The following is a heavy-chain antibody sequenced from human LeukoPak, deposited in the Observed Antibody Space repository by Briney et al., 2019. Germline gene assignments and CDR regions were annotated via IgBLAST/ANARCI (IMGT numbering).Heavy chain of an antibody. CDR2: INTISSYI. Sequence: GGSLRLSCAASGFTFSSYSFNWVRQAPGKGLEWVSSINTISSYIYYADSVKGRFSISRDNAKNSLYLQMNSVRVEDTAFYYCARLRRNSDGGGYYYYYDYWGQGTLVTVSS. J-gene: IGHJ4*02. D-gene: IGHD3-22*01. V-gene: IGHV3-21*01. CDR3: ARLRRNSDGGGYYYYYDY. CDR1: GFTFSSYS.